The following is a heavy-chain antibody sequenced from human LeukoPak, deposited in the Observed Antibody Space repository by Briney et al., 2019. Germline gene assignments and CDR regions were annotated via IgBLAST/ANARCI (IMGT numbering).Heavy chain of an antibody. CDR2: ISSSSSYI. V-gene: IGHV3-21*01. D-gene: IGHD3-10*01. CDR1: GFTFSSYS. CDR3: ARDGQRFGELLYVYYYGMDV. J-gene: IGHJ6*02. Sequence: PGGSLRLSCAASGFTFSSYSMNWVRQAPGKGLEWVSSISSSSSYIYYADSVKGRFTISRDNAKNSLYLQTNSLRAEDTAVYYCARDGQRFGELLYVYYYGMDVWGQGTTVTVSS.